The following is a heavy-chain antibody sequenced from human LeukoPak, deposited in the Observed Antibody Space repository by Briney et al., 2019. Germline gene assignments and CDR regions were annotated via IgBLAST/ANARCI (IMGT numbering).Heavy chain of an antibody. CDR2: TDGEGSGE. CDR3: AKEGTRVSRKARDSFDP. V-gene: IGHV3-7*01. J-gene: IGHJ5*02. D-gene: IGHD5/OR15-5a*01. CDR1: GFTFSDSW. Sequence: PGGSLRLSCVASGFTFSDSWMSWVRHVSGKGLEWVAQTDGEGSGEMYVHSWKGRFTVSRDNDEKSLNLEMIILTAEDTAVYYCAKEGTRVSRKARDSFDPRGQGTRVTVSS.